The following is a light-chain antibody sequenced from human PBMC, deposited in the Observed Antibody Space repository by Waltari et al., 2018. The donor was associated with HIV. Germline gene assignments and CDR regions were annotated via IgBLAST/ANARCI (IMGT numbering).Light chain of an antibody. Sequence: QSALTQPPSASGSPGQSVTVSCTGTSSDIGSFTYVSWYQQHPGKAPKLLIYEVNKRPSGVPDRFSASKSGATASLTVSGLLAEDEADYYCAAYAGNNIVIFGGGTKVTV. CDR2: EVN. J-gene: IGLJ2*01. CDR1: SSDIGSFTY. CDR3: AAYAGNNIVI. V-gene: IGLV2-8*01.